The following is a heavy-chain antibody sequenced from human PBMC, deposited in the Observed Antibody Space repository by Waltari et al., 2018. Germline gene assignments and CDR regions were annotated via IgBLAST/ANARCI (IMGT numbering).Heavy chain of an antibody. J-gene: IGHJ3*02. Sequence: QAQLVQSGAEVKKYGASVKVSCQTSGYIFTNHGVTWVRKGPGQGLEWMGRINTFNHVANYAQKFQDRVTMTTDTSTSTVHMELRSLRSDDTAVYYCARLRNDYGGIDALDIWGQGTTVTVSS. CDR3: ARLRNDYGGIDALDI. CDR1: GYIFTNHG. D-gene: IGHD4-17*01. V-gene: IGHV1-18*01. CDR2: INTFNHVA.